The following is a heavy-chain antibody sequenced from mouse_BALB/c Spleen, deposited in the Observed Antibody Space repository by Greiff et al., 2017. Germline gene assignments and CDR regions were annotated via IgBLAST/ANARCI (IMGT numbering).Heavy chain of an antibody. V-gene: IGHV1-54*02. CDR2: IDPENGDT. Sequence: QVQLQQSGAELVRPGTSVKVSCKASGYAFTNYLIEWVKQRPEQGLEWIGWIDPENGDTEYAQNFQGKATMTADKSYNTAYLQLCSLTSEDTAVYYCNLIFAYWGQGTLVTVSA. CDR3: NLIFAY. CDR1: GYAFTNYL. J-gene: IGHJ3*01.